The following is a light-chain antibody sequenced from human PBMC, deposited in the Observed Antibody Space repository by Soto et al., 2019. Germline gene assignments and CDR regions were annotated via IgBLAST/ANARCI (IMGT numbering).Light chain of an antibody. J-gene: IGKJ4*01. CDR1: QSVAFH. CDR2: GAF. Sequence: EIVMTQSPATLSVSPGETATLSCRASQSVAFHLAWYQQKPGQGPRLLIYGAFTRATGIPARFSGSGSGTEFTLTISSLQSEDFAVYYCQQNKKWPPLTFGGGTKVEIK. CDR3: QQNKKWPPLT. V-gene: IGKV3-15*01.